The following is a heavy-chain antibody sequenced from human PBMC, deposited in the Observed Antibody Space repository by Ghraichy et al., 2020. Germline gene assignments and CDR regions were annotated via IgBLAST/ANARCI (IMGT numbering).Heavy chain of an antibody. J-gene: IGHJ6*02. V-gene: IGHV3-21*01. CDR3: ARDGYFFDTTGSYNGMDV. Sequence: LSLTCAASGFTFSSFSMNWVRQAPGKGLEWVSSISSRSSYIYYADSVKGRFTISRDNAKNSLYLQMNSLRAEDTAVYYCARDGYFFDTTGSYNGMDVWGQGPTVTVFS. D-gene: IGHD1-26*01. CDR1: GFTFSSFS. CDR2: ISSRSSYI.